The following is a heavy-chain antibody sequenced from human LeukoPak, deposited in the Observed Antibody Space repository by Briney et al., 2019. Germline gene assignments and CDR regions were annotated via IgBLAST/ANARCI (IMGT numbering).Heavy chain of an antibody. CDR3: ARMTTGSTYYFDY. D-gene: IGHD1-7*01. Sequence: ASVKVSCKASGYSFPGYAISWVRQAPGQGLEWMGWISVYNGNTNYAQKLQGRVTMTTDTSTSTAYMELRSLRSDDTAVYYCARMTTGSTYYFDYWGQGTLVTVSS. J-gene: IGHJ4*02. CDR2: ISVYNGNT. V-gene: IGHV1-18*01. CDR1: GYSFPGYA.